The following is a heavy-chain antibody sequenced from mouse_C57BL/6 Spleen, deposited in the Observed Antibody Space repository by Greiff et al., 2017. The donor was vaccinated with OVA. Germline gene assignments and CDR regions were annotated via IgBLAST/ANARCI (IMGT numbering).Heavy chain of an antibody. CDR1: GYTFTDYY. J-gene: IGHJ1*03. V-gene: IGHV1-77*01. D-gene: IGHD2-4*01. Sequence: VHLVESGAELVKPGASVKISCKASGYTFTDYYINWVKQRPGQGLEWIGKIGPGSGSTYYNEKFKGKATLTADKSSSTAYMQLSSLTSEDAAAYFCAHYDYGARWYFDVWGTGTTVTVSS. CDR2: IGPGSGST. CDR3: AHYDYGARWYFDV.